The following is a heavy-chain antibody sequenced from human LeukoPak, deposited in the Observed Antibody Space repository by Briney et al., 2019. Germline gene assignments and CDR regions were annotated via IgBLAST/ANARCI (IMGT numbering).Heavy chain of an antibody. CDR1: GFTFSSYA. J-gene: IGHJ4*02. CDR3: AKANSRGSSWYYFDY. Sequence: GGSLRLSCAASGFTFSSYAMSWVRQAPGKGLEWVSAISGSGGSTYYADSVKGRFTISRDNSKNTLYLQMNSLRAEDTAVYYCAKANSRGSSWYYFDYWGQGTLVTVSS. D-gene: IGHD6-13*01. V-gene: IGHV3-23*01. CDR2: ISGSGGST.